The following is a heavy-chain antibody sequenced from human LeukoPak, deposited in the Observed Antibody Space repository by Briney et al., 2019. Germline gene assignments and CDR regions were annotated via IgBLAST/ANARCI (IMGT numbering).Heavy chain of an antibody. V-gene: IGHV4-61*08. D-gene: IGHD2-21*01. CDR3: TTYYVGEGGRGH. J-gene: IGHJ4*02. CDR2: SGSP. CDR1: GDSVSSAGYH. Sequence: SETLSLTCSVSGDSVSSAGYHWSWIRQAPGKGLEWIGHSGSPSYNPSLKSRVMISIDTSKNQFSLKVSTVTAADTAVYYCTTYYVGEGGRGHWGPGTLVTVSS.